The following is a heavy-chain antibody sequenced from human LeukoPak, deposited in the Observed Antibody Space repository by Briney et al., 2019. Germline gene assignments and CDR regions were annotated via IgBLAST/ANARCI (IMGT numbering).Heavy chain of an antibody. CDR2: INADGRTP. Sequence: PGGSLRLSCAVSGFTFRSYWMHWVRQAPGKGLEWVSRINADGRTPSYADSVRGRFTISRDNAKNTLYLQVNSLRAEDTAVYYCARDQLYCSGGYCYFDSWGQGTLVTVSS. V-gene: IGHV3-74*01. CDR1: GFTFRSYW. J-gene: IGHJ4*02. D-gene: IGHD2-15*01. CDR3: ARDQLYCSGGYCYFDS.